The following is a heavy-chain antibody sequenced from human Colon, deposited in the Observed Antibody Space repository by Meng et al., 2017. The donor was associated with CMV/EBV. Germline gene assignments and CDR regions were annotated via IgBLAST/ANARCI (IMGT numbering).Heavy chain of an antibody. J-gene: IGHJ4*02. CDR1: GFTFDKYV. V-gene: IGHV3-23*01. CDR3: AREIPREKSWLRALGS. D-gene: IGHD5-18*01. Sequence: GESLKISCVASGFTFDKYVMTWVRQAPGKGLEWVAGISGSGSSRYYADSVKGRHTISRDNSTNTLYLHMKSLKPEDTALYSCAREIPREKSWLRALGSWGQGTLVTVSS. CDR2: ISGSGSSR.